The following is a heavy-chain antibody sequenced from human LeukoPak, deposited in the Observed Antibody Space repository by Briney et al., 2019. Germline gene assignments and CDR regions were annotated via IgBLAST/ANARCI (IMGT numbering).Heavy chain of an antibody. CDR1: GYTFTDNH. CDR3: ARELGINAFDS. J-gene: IGHJ3*02. D-gene: IGHD7-27*01. V-gene: IGHV1-2*02. Sequence: GASVKVSCEASGYTFTDNHMYWVRQAPGQGLECMGWINPNSGDTNYAQKFQGRVTLTRGTSISTAHMEVSRLTSDDMAVYFCARELGINAFDSWGQGTMVTVSS. CDR2: INPNSGDT.